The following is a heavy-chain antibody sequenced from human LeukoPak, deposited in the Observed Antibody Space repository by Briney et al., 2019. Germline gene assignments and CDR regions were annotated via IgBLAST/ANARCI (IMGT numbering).Heavy chain of an antibody. V-gene: IGHV3-11*06. D-gene: IGHD1-26*01. CDR2: ISTSTTYT. Sequence: PGGSLRLSCAASGFTFSDYYMSWIRQAPGKGLEWVSYISTSTTYTNYADSVKGRFTISRDNAKNSLYLQMNSLRAEDTAVYYCARITSGDYYDYWGQGTLVTVSS. CDR3: ARITSGDYYDY. CDR1: GFTFSDYY. J-gene: IGHJ4*02.